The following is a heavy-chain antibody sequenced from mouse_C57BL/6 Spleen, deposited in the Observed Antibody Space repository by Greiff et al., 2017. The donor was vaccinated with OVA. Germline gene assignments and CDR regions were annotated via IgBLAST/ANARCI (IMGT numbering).Heavy chain of an antibody. Sequence: VQLQQSGAELVRPGASVTLSCKASGYTFTDYEMHWVKQTPVHGLEWIGAIDPETGGTAYNQKFKGKAILTTDKSSSTAYMELRSLTSEDSDDYYCTRSGRYYGSSYEAMDYWGQGTSVTVSS. J-gene: IGHJ4*01. CDR3: TRSGRYYGSSYEAMDY. D-gene: IGHD1-1*01. V-gene: IGHV1-15*01. CDR1: GYTFTDYE. CDR2: IDPETGGT.